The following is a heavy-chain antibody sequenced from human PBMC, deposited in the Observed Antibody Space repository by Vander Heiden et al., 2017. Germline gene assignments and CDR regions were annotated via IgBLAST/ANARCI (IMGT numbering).Heavy chain of an antibody. CDR2: IRRKANSYAT. D-gene: IGHD6-6*01. J-gene: IGHJ4*02. CDR1: GFTFSGSA. CDR3: TGSSSSGVDY. Sequence: EVQLVESGGGLVQPGGSLKLSCAASGFTFSGSAIHWVRQASGKGLEWVGRIRRKANSYATAYAASVKGRFTISRDDSKNTAYLQMNSLKTEDTAVYYCTGSSSSGVDYWGQGTLVTVSS. V-gene: IGHV3-73*01.